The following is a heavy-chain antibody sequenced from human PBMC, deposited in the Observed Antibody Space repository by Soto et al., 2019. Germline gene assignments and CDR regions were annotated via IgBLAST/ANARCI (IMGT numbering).Heavy chain of an antibody. Sequence: GGSLRLSCAASGFTFSSYAMSWVRQAPGKGLEWVSAISSSGSSIYYADSVKGRFTISRDNAKNSLYLQMNSLRAEDTAVYYCARDAARYCSSTSCPYDYWGQATPVTVSS. CDR3: ARDAARYCSSTSCPYDY. J-gene: IGHJ4*02. V-gene: IGHV3-21*01. CDR2: ISSSGSSI. D-gene: IGHD2-2*01. CDR1: GFTFSSYA.